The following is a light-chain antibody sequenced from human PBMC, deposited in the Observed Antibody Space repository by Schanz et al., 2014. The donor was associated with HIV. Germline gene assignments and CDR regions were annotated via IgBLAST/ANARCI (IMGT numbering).Light chain of an antibody. CDR3: SSYTNRDIYV. CDR2: DVT. Sequence: QSALTQPRSVSGSPGQSVAISCTGTSSDVGGYNYVSWYQQHPGKAHKLMIYDVTKRPSGVPDRFSGSKSGNTASLTISGLQAEDEADYYCSSYTNRDIYVIGTGTKLTVL. V-gene: IGLV2-11*01. J-gene: IGLJ1*01. CDR1: SSDVGGYNY.